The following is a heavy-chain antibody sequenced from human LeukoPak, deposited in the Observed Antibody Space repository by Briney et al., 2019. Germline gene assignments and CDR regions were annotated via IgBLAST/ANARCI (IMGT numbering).Heavy chain of an antibody. J-gene: IGHJ4*02. V-gene: IGHV3-30*02. CDR1: GFSFSNFG. CDR2: MRNDGSDK. D-gene: IGHD6-13*01. Sequence: PGGSLRLSCAASGFSFSNFGMHWVRQAPGKGLEWVAFMRNDGSDKYYADSVKGRFTISRDNSKNTLYLQMNSLRPEDTAVYYCATRSSPTDYWGQGTLVTVSS. CDR3: ATRSSPTDY.